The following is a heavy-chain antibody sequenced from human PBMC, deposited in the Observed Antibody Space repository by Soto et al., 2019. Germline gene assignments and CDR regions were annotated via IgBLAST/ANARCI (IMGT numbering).Heavy chain of an antibody. D-gene: IGHD5-12*01. J-gene: IGHJ4*02. Sequence: SETLSLTCTVSGGSISSYYWSWIRQPPGKGLEWIGYIYYSGSTNYNPSLKSRVTISVDTSKNQCSLKLSSVTAADTAVYYCASSYSGYGYLGYWGQGTLVTVSS. V-gene: IGHV4-59*01. CDR1: GGSISSYY. CDR2: IYYSGST. CDR3: ASSYSGYGYLGY.